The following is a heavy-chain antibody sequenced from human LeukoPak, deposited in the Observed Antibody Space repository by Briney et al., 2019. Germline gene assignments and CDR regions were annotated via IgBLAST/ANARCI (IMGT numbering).Heavy chain of an antibody. CDR2: INPNSGVT. CDR3: ARDFGRAYGDKFDY. Sequence: GASVKVSCKASGYTFTGYYIHWVRQAPGQGLEWMGWINPNSGVTDYAQKFQGRVTMTRDTSISTAYMEVSSLRSDDTVVYYCARDFGRAYGDKFDYWGQGTLVTVSS. D-gene: IGHD4-17*01. J-gene: IGHJ4*02. V-gene: IGHV1-2*02. CDR1: GYTFTGYY.